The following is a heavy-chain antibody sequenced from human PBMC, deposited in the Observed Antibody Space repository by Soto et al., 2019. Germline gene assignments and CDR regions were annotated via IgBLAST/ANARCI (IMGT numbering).Heavy chain of an antibody. D-gene: IGHD6-13*01. Sequence: GESLKISCKGSGYSFTSYWIGWVRQMPGKGLEWMGIIYPGDSDTRYSPSFQGQVTISADKSISTAYLQWSSLKASDTAMYYYASHSSSSWYNDYYYYYGMDVWGQGTTVTVSS. V-gene: IGHV5-51*01. J-gene: IGHJ6*02. CDR3: ASHSSSSWYNDYYYYYGMDV. CDR1: GYSFTSYW. CDR2: IYPGDSDT.